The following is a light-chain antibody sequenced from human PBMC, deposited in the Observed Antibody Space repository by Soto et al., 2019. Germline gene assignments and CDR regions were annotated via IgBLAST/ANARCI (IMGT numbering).Light chain of an antibody. Sequence: NFMLTQPHSVSESPGKTVTISCTGSSGSIASNYVQWYQQRPGSAPTTVIYEYNQRPSGVPDRFSGSIDSSSNSASLTISGLKTEDEADYYCQSYDSSNGVVFGGGTKVSVL. CDR1: SGSIASNY. J-gene: IGLJ2*01. CDR2: EYN. V-gene: IGLV6-57*02. CDR3: QSYDSSNGVV.